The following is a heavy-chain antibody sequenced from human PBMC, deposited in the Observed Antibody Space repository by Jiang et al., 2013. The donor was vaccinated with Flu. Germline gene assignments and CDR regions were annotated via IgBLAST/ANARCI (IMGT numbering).Heavy chain of an antibody. V-gene: IGHV3-53*01. Sequence: VQLLESGGGLIQPGGSLRLSCAASGFTVSSNYMSWVRQAPGKGLEWVSVIYSGGSTYYADSVKGRFTISRDNSKNTLYLQMNSLRAEDTAVYYCARESRPPGLEDWFDPWGQGTLVTVSS. CDR2: IYSGGST. CDR1: GFTVSSNY. D-gene: IGHD3/OR15-3a*01. J-gene: IGHJ5*02. CDR3: ARESRPPGLEDWFDP.